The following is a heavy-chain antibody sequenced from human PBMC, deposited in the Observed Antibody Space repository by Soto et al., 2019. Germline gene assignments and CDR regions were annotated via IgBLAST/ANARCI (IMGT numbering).Heavy chain of an antibody. V-gene: IGHV1-2*02. CDR2: INPDKGDT. J-gene: IGHJ4*02. Sequence: ASVKVSCKPSGGYSFSGNFFHWVRQAPGQGLEWIGWINPDKGDTNYAQKFRDRVTITRDTSISTVYMDLRRLTSDDTAVYFCSRDRSGANFQYWGLGTPVTVSS. D-gene: IGHD3-10*01. CDR1: GGYSFSGNF. CDR3: SRDRSGANFQY.